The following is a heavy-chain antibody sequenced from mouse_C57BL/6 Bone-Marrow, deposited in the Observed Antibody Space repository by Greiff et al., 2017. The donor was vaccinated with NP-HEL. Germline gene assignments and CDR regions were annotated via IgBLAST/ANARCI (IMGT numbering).Heavy chain of an antibody. CDR1: GYTFTSYW. V-gene: IGHV1-55*01. CDR2: IYPGSGST. D-gene: IGHD2-12*01. CDR3: ARSRAYYSLYYAMDY. J-gene: IGHJ4*01. Sequence: QVQLQQPGAELVKPGASVKMSCKASGYTFTSYWITWVKQRPGQGLEWIGDIYPGSGSTNYNEKFKSKATLTVDTSSSTAYMQLSRLTSEDSAVYYCARSRAYYSLYYAMDYWGQGTSVTVSS.